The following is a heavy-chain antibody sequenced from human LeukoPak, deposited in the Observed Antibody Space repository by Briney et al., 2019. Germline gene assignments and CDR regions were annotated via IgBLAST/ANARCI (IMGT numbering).Heavy chain of an antibody. J-gene: IGHJ4*02. CDR1: GFTFSSYA. D-gene: IGHD2-2*01. CDR2: ISGSGGST. V-gene: IGHV3-23*01. Sequence: LSCAASGFTFSSYAMSWVRQAPGKGLEWVSAISGSGGSTYYADSVKGRFTISRDNSKNTLYLQMNSLRAEDTAVYYCAKDQYQWYYFDYWGQGTLVTISS. CDR3: AKDQYQWYYFDY.